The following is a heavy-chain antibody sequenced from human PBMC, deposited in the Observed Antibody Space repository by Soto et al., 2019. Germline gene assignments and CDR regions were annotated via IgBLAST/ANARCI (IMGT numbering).Heavy chain of an antibody. Sequence: ASETLSLTCAVYGGSFSGYYWRWIRQPPGKGLEWIGEINHSGSTNYNPSLKSQVTISVDTSKIQFSLKLSSVTAADTAVYYCAREGIEAAGTGPIYYYYMDVWGKGTTVTVYS. CDR2: INHSGST. CDR1: GGSFSGYY. V-gene: IGHV4-34*01. D-gene: IGHD6-13*01. CDR3: AREGIEAAGTGPIYYYYMDV. J-gene: IGHJ6*03.